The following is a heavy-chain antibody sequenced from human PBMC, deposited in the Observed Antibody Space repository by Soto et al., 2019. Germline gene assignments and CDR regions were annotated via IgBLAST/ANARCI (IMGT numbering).Heavy chain of an antibody. CDR2: ITDSGGRT. Sequence: GSLRLSCAASAFTFSTYAMNWVRQAPGKGLEWVSAITDSGGRTYYADSVRGRFTISRDNSKNTLYLQMNSLRAEDTAVYYCAKDGSRYCSSTSCLNRFDPWGQGTLVTVSS. CDR1: AFTFSTYA. D-gene: IGHD2-2*01. J-gene: IGHJ5*02. V-gene: IGHV3-23*01. CDR3: AKDGSRYCSSTSCLNRFDP.